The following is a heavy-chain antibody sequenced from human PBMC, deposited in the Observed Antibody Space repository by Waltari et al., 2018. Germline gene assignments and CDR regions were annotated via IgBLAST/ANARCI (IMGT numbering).Heavy chain of an antibody. CDR3: AKPFYNWDDPLVS. J-gene: IGHJ5*02. V-gene: IGHV3-23*01. CDR2: ISISDST. Sequence: EVQLLESGGELVQAGGSLRLSCGVSGFTFHTCAISWVRRAPGTGLQGGSAISISDSTFHADSVKGRFTISRDTSKDTVYLQMNSLSPDDTAVYYCAKPFYNWDDPLVSWGQGTLVTVSS. D-gene: IGHD1-20*01. CDR1: GFTFHTCA.